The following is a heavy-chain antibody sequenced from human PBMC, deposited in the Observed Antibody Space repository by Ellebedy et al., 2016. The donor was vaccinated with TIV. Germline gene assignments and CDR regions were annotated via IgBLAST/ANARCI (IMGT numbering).Heavy chain of an antibody. Sequence: PGGSLRLSCTGSGFIFYTYGMHWVRQAPGKGLEWVAVISSHGMTTYYADSVKGRFTISRDNSNNSLYLQMNSLRAEDMAVYFCTKEGAVAGAPAYLAYDYWGQGTLVTVSS. CDR2: ISSHGMTT. V-gene: IGHV3-30*13. D-gene: IGHD6-19*01. CDR1: GFIFYTYG. CDR3: TKEGAVAGAPAYLAYDY. J-gene: IGHJ4*02.